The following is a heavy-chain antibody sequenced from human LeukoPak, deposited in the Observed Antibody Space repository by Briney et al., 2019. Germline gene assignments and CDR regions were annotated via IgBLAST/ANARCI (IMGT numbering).Heavy chain of an antibody. CDR1: GGSFSGYY. CDR3: ARAPYYYYMDV. J-gene: IGHJ6*03. CDR2: INHSGST. V-gene: IGHV4-34*01. Sequence: PSETLSLTCAVYGGSFSGYYWSWIRQPPGKGLEWIGEINHSGSTNYNPSLKSRVTISVDTSKNQFSLKLSSVTAADTAVYYCARAPYYYYMDVWGKGTTVTVSS.